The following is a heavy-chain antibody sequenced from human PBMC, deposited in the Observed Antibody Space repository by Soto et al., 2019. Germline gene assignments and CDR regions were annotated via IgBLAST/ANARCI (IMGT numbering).Heavy chain of an antibody. V-gene: IGHV3-23*01. Sequence: GGSLRLSCAASGFTFSSYAMSWVRQAPGKGLEWVSAISGSGASTYYADSVKGRFTISRDNSKYTLYLQMNSLRAEDTAVYYCAKDPPRRGSGSYCYYYGMDVWGQGTTVTVSS. CDR2: ISGSGAST. J-gene: IGHJ6*02. CDR1: GFTFSSYA. CDR3: AKDPPRRGSGSYCYYYGMDV. D-gene: IGHD3-10*01.